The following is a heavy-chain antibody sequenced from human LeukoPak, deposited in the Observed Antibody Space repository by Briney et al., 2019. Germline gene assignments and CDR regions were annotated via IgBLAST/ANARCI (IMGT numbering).Heavy chain of an antibody. V-gene: IGHV3-15*01. J-gene: IGHJ4*02. D-gene: IGHD3-9*01. CDR3: AKAEYYDILTGYYAFDY. CDR1: GFTFSNAW. CDR2: IKSKTDGGTT. Sequence: GGSLRLSCAASGFTFSNAWMSWVRQAPGKGLEWVGRIKSKTDGGTTDYAAPVKGRFTISRDDSKNTLYLQMNSLKTEDTAVYYCAKAEYYDILTGYYAFDYWGQGTLVTVSS.